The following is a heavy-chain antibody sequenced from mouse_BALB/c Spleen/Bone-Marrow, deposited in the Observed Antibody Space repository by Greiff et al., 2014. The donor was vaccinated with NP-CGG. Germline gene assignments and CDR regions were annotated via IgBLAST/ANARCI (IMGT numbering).Heavy chain of an antibody. CDR3: ARYDGPAWFAY. J-gene: IGHJ3*01. Sequence: VQLQQSGAELVKPGASVKLSCKASGYTFTSYWIHWVKLRPGQGLEWIGEINPSNGRTNYNEKFKNKATLTVDKSSSTAYIQLSSLTSEDSAVYYCARYDGPAWFAYWGQGTLVTVPA. V-gene: IGHV1S81*02. D-gene: IGHD2-3*01. CDR1: GYTFTSYW. CDR2: INPSNGRT.